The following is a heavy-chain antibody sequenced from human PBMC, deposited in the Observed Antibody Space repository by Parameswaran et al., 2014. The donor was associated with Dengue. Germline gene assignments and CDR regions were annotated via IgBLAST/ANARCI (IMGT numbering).Heavy chain of an antibody. D-gene: IGHD6-19*01. CDR2: ASTYYT. J-gene: IGHJ4*02. V-gene: IGHV3-11*05. Sequence: VRQAPGKGLEWVSYASTYYTNYADSVRGRFTISRDNAKNSLYLQMNSLRAEDTAVYYCARDNRIAVATYYFDYWGQGTLVTVSS. CDR3: ARDNRIAVATYYFDY.